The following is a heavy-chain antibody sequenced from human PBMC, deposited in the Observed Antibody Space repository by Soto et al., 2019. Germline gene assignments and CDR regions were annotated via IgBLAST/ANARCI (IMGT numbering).Heavy chain of an antibody. CDR3: ASRDNDFWSGYPLDYYGMDV. CDR2: INAGNGNT. J-gene: IGHJ6*02. Sequence: ASVKVSCKASGDTFSSYAMHWVRQAPGQRLEWMGWINAGNGNTKYSQKFQGRVTITRDTSASTAYMELSSLRSEDTAVYYCASRDNDFWSGYPLDYYGMDVWGQGTTVTVSS. D-gene: IGHD3-3*01. V-gene: IGHV1-3*01. CDR1: GDTFSSYA.